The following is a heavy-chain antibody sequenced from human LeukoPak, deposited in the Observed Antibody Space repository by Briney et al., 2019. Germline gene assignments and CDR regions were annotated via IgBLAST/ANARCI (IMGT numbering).Heavy chain of an antibody. J-gene: IGHJ4*02. CDR1: GGSISSGDYY. V-gene: IGHV4-30-4*02. Sequence: ETSETLSLTCTVSGGSISSGDYYWSWIRQPPGKGLEWIGYIYYSGSTYYNPSLKSRVTISVDTSKNQFSLKLSSVTAADTAVYYCARFGPYSGSPGGPDYWGQGTLVTVSS. CDR3: ARFGPYSGSPGGPDY. CDR2: IYYSGST. D-gene: IGHD1-26*01.